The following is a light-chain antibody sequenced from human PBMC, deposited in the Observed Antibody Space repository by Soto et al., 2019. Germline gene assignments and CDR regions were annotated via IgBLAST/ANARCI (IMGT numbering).Light chain of an antibody. CDR3: QQSHSFPRVT. CDR2: LAS. J-gene: IGKJ4*01. Sequence: DIQMTQSPSSLSASVGDRVTITCRASQSISSSLNWYQQKPGKAPKLLIYLASRLQSGVPSRFSGSGSGTDFTLTISSLQPEDFATYYCQQSHSFPRVTFGGGTKVE. V-gene: IGKV1-39*01. CDR1: QSISSS.